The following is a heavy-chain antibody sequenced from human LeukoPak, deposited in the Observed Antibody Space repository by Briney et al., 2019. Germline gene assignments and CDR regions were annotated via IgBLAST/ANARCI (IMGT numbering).Heavy chain of an antibody. CDR3: ARARADFHYGMDV. CDR2: IYFSGST. V-gene: IGHV4-30-4*01. CDR1: GGSITGGDIY. D-gene: IGHD6-13*01. Sequence: SETLSLTCIVSGGSITGGDIYWSWIRQPPGKGLEWIGYIYFSGSTYYNPSLKSRATISVDTSKNQFSLKLSSLIAAYTAVYYCARARADFHYGMDVWGPGTTVYVS. J-gene: IGHJ6*02.